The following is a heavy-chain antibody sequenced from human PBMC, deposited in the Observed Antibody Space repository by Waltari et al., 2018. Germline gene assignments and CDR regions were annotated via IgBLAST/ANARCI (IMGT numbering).Heavy chain of an antibody. J-gene: IGHJ5*02. D-gene: IGHD2-15*01. CDR2: IYYSGST. Sequence: QVQLQESGPGLVKPSETLSLTCPVSGGSISSHYWSWIRQPPGKGLEWIGYIYYSGSTNYNPSLKSRVTISVDTSKNQFSLKLSSVTAADTAVYYCARGVVVVAAWFDPWGQGTLVTVSS. CDR1: GGSISSHY. V-gene: IGHV4-59*11. CDR3: ARGVVVVAAWFDP.